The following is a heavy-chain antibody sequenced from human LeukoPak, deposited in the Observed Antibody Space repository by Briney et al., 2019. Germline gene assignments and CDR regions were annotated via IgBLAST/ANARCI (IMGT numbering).Heavy chain of an antibody. CDR1: GFTFSSYS. CDR3: ARDAMEMATIWGSYYYYYYMDV. Sequence: GGSLRLSCAASGFTFSSYSMNWVRQAPGKGLEWVSYISSSSSTIYYADSVKGRFTISRDNAKNSLFLQMNSLRAEDTAVYYCARDAMEMATIWGSYYYYYYMDVWGKGTTVTVSS. J-gene: IGHJ6*03. D-gene: IGHD5-24*01. CDR2: ISSSSSTI. V-gene: IGHV3-48*01.